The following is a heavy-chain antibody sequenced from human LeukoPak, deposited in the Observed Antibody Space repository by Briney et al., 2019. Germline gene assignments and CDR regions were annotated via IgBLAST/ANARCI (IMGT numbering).Heavy chain of an antibody. CDR2: VWNDGSHE. J-gene: IGHJ6*02. D-gene: IGHD2-8*01. Sequence: GGSLILSCTTSGFTFINYGIHWVRQAPGKGGQWWAVVWNDGSHEHYADSVKGRFTISRDNSKNTLYLQMNPLSAEDTAVYYCARDQWGNSPYGMDVWGQGTTVTVSS. CDR3: ARDQWGNSPYGMDV. CDR1: GFTFINYG. V-gene: IGHV3-33*01.